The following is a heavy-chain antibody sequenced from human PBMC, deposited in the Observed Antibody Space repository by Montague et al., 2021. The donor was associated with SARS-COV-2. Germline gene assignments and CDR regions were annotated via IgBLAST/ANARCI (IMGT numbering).Heavy chain of an antibody. CDR3: ARHVRSLMVRGPDFDY. CDR1: GGSISSRSYY. V-gene: IGHV4-39*01. D-gene: IGHD3-10*01. Sequence: SETLSLTCTVSGGSISSRSYYWGRIRQPPGKGLEWIGRIYYSGTTYYKLSVKSRVTISVDTSKNQFSLKLSSVTAADTAVYYCARHVRSLMVRGPDFDYWGQGTLVTVSS. CDR2: IYYSGTT. J-gene: IGHJ4*02.